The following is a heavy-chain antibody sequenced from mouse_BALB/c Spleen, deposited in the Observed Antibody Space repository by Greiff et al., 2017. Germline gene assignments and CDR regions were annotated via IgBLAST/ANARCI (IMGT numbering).Heavy chain of an antibody. J-gene: IGHJ1*01. CDR2: ISNGGGST. CDR1: GFTFSSYT. V-gene: IGHV5-12-2*01. CDR3: ARTRFITTANWYFDV. D-gene: IGHD1-2*01. Sequence: EVMLVESGGGLVQPGGSLKLSCAASGFTFSSYTMSWVRQTPEQRLEWVAYISNGGGSTYYPDTVKGRFTISRDNAKNTLYLQMSILKSEDTAMYYCARTRFITTANWYFDVWGAGTTVTVSS.